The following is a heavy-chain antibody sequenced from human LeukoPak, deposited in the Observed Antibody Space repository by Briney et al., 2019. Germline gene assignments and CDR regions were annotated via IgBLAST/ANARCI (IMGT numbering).Heavy chain of an antibody. CDR1: GFTFSNYA. J-gene: IGHJ4*02. CDR2: ISGSGGTT. Sequence: PGGSLRLSCAASGFTFSNYAMSWVRQAPGKGLEWVSAISGSGGTTYYADSVRGRFSISRDNSDNTLFLQMNSLRAEDTAVYYCAKDPGVVPAHYFDYWGQGTLVTVSS. D-gene: IGHD2-2*01. V-gene: IGHV3-23*01. CDR3: AKDPGVVPAHYFDY.